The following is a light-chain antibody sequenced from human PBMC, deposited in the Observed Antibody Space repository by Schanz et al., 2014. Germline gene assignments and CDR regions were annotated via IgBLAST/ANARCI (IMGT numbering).Light chain of an antibody. CDR1: QSVLYTSDSKNY. CDR2: WAS. CDR3: QQYGSSPLT. J-gene: IGKJ4*01. Sequence: DIVMTQSPDSLAVSLGERATINCKSSQSVLYTSDSKNYLAWYQHKPGQPPKLLISWASTRESGVPDRFSGSGSGTEFTLSINRLEPEDFAVYYCQQYGSSPLTFGGGTKVEIK. V-gene: IGKV4-1*01.